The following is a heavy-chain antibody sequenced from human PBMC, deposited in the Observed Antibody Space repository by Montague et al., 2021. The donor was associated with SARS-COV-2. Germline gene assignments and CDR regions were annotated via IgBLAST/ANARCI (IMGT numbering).Heavy chain of an antibody. CDR2: ISDTGSTI. CDR1: GFTFSDYY. CDR3: AKALMTYGGNSPVDQ. J-gene: IGHJ4*01. D-gene: IGHD4-23*01. Sequence: SLRLSCAASGFTFSDYYMNWIRQAPGKGLEWTSYISDTGSTIYYADSVKGRFAVSRDNTKNSLYLQMNSLRAEDTAVYYCAKALMTYGGNSPVDQWGQGTLVTVSS. V-gene: IGHV3-11*01.